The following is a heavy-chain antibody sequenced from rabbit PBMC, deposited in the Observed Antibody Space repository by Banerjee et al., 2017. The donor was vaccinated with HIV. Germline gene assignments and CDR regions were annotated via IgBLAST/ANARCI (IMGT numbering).Heavy chain of an antibody. V-gene: IGHV1S40*01. J-gene: IGHJ2*01. CDR3: ARDNYDDYGSWDAFDP. CDR1: GFSFSSSCW. CDR2: IYTGSGDT. D-gene: IGHD2-1*01. Sequence: QSLEESGGDLVKPGASLTLTCTASGFSFSSSCWICWVRQAPGKGLEWIGCIYTGSGDTYYASWAKGRFTISKTSSTTVTLQMTSLTAADTATYFCARDNYDDYGSWDAFDPWGQGTLVTVS.